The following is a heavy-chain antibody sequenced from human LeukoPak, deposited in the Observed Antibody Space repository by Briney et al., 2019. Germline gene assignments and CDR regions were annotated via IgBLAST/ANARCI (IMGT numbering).Heavy chain of an antibody. J-gene: IGHJ4*02. CDR2: ISGSSSYI. V-gene: IGHV3-21*01. D-gene: IGHD3-3*01. Sequence: GGSLRLSCAASGFTFSSYSMNWVRQAPGKGLEWVSSISGSSSYIYYADSLKGRFTISRDNSKNTLYLQMNSLRAEDTAVYYCAKSYYDFWSGYYQTFDYWGQGTLVTVSS. CDR3: AKSYYDFWSGYYQTFDY. CDR1: GFTFSSYS.